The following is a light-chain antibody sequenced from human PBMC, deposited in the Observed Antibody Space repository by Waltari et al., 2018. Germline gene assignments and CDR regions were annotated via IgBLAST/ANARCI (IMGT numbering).Light chain of an antibody. V-gene: IGLV2-11*01. Sequence: QSALTQPRSVSGSPGQSVTISCSGTSSDVGNYNFVSWYQQHPGNAPKLLIYDVVKGPSGVPDRFSGSKSGNTASLTISGLQTEDEADYYCCSYAGSYTFVFGGGTQLTVL. J-gene: IGLJ7*01. CDR1: SSDVGNYNF. CDR3: CSYAGSYTFV. CDR2: DVV.